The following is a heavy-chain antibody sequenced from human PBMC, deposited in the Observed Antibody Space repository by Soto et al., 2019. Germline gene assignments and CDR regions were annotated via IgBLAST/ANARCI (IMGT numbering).Heavy chain of an antibody. CDR3: ARSIAVDNILNWFDP. J-gene: IGHJ5*02. D-gene: IGHD6-19*01. Sequence: PSETLSLTCPVSGGSISSYYWSWIRQPPGKGLEWIGYIYYSGSTNYNPSLKSRVTISVDTSKNQFSLKLSSVTAADTAVYYCARSIAVDNILNWFDPWGQGTLVTVSS. CDR1: GGSISSYY. CDR2: IYYSGST. V-gene: IGHV4-59*01.